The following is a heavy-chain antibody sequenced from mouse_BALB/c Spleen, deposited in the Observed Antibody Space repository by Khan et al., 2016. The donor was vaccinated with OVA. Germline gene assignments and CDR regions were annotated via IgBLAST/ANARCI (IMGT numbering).Heavy chain of an antibody. CDR1: GFTFSTYG. D-gene: IGHD1-1*01. CDR2: VSTGGSYT. CDR3: TRLAYYYDSEGFAY. V-gene: IGHV5-6*01. J-gene: IGHJ3*01. Sequence: EVQLLETGGDLVKPGGSLKLSCAASGFTFSTYGMSWVRPTPDKRLEWVATVSTGGSYTYYPDSVKGRFTISRDNAKNTLYLQMRGLKSEDTAMFYCTRLAYYYDSEGFAYWGQGTLVTV.